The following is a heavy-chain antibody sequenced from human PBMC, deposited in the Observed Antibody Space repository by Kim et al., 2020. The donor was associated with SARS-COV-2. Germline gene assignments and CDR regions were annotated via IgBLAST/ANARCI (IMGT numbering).Heavy chain of an antibody. V-gene: IGHV3-53*01. D-gene: IGHD3-16*01. CDR1: GFTVSSNY. Sequence: GGSLRLSCAASGFTVSSNYMSWVRQTPGKGLEWVSVIYSGGSTYYADSVKGRFTISRDNSKNTLYLQMNSLRAEDTAVYYCAREKGGDDAFDIWGQGTMVTVSS. CDR2: IYSGGST. CDR3: AREKGGDDAFDI. J-gene: IGHJ3*02.